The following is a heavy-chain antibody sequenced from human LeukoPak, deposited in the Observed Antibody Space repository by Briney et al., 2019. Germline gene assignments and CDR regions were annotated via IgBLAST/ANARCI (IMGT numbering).Heavy chain of an antibody. CDR1: GGSISSYY. V-gene: IGHV4-4*07. D-gene: IGHD6-13*01. Sequence: SETLSLTCTVSGGSISSYYWSWIRQPAGKGLERIGRIYTSGSTNYNPSLKSRVTMSVDTSKNQFSLKLSSVTAADTAVYYCARGGSSWPKNDAFDIWGQGTMVTVSS. CDR2: IYTSGST. J-gene: IGHJ3*02. CDR3: ARGGSSWPKNDAFDI.